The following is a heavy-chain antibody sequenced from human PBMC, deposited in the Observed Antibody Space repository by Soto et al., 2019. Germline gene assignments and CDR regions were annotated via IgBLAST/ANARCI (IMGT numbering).Heavy chain of an antibody. D-gene: IGHD4-17*01. CDR2: INHSGST. Sequence: PSETLSLTCAVYGGSFSGYYWSWIRQPPGKGLEWIGEINHSGSTNYNPSLKSRVTISVDTSKNQFSLKLSSVTAADTAVYYCARRSDQLRRPFDIWGQGTMVTVS. CDR1: GGSFSGYY. V-gene: IGHV4-34*01. J-gene: IGHJ3*02. CDR3: ARRSDQLRRPFDI.